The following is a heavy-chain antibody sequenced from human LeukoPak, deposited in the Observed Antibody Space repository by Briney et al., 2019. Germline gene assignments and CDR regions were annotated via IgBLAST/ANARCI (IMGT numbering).Heavy chain of an antibody. CDR3: ARARSFSGIAAAGW. J-gene: IGHJ4*02. CDR2: INPNSGGT. Sequence: GASVKVSCKASGYTFTGYYMHWVRQAPGQGLEWMGWINPNSGGTNYAQKFQGRVTMTRDTSISTAYMELSRLRSDDTAVYYCARARSFSGIAAAGWWGQGTLVTVSS. CDR1: GYTFTGYY. V-gene: IGHV1-2*02. D-gene: IGHD6-13*01.